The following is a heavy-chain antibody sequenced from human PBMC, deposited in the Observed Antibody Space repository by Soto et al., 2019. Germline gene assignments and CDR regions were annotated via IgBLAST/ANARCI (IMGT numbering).Heavy chain of an antibody. D-gene: IGHD3-3*01. CDR3: ARGTFYDFWSGYSDPDAFDI. CDR2: TIPIFGTA. Sequence: QVQLVQSGAEVKKPGSSVKVSCKASGGTFSSYAISWVRQAPGQGLEWMGGTIPIFGTANYAQKFQGRVTITADESTSTAYMELSSLRSEDTAVYYCARGTFYDFWSGYSDPDAFDIWGQGTMVTVSS. CDR1: GGTFSSYA. J-gene: IGHJ3*02. V-gene: IGHV1-69*01.